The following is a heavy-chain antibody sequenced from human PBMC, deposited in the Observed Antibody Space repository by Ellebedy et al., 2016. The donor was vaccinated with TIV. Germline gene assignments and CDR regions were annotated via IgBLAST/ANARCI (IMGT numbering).Heavy chain of an antibody. CDR3: ARDVL. J-gene: IGHJ4*02. Sequence: GESLKISCVASGFTLSTYGMHWVRQAPGKGPEWVANIKEDGSEKYYEDSVKGRFTISRDNAKNSLFLQMDSLRAEDTAIYYCARDVLWGQGTLVAVSS. CDR2: IKEDGSEK. V-gene: IGHV3-7*01. CDR1: GFTLSTYG.